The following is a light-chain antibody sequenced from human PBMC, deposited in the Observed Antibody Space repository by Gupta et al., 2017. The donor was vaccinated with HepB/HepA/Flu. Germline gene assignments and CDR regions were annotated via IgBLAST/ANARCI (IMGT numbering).Light chain of an antibody. CDR3: QQYNSYPLT. V-gene: IGKV1-5*03. Sequence: DIQMTQSPSTLSASVGDRFTITCRASQSISSWLAWYQQKPGKAPKLLIYKASSLESGVPSSFSGSGSGTEFTLTISSLQPDDFATYYCQQYNSYPLTFGGGTKVEIK. J-gene: IGKJ4*01. CDR2: KAS. CDR1: QSISSW.